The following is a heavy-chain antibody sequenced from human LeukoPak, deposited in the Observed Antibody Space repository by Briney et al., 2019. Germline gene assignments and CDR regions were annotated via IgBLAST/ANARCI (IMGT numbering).Heavy chain of an antibody. V-gene: IGHV4-39*01. CDR1: GGSISIPNYY. CDR2: VYYSGST. J-gene: IGHJ5*02. CDR3: ARTDGDYRHWFDP. Sequence: SETLSLTCTVSGGSISIPNYYWGWIRQPPGKGLEWIGSVYYSGSTYYNPSLKSRVTVSVDTSKNQFSLKLSSVTAAETAVYYCARTDGDYRHWFDPWGQGTLVTVSS. D-gene: IGHD4-17*01.